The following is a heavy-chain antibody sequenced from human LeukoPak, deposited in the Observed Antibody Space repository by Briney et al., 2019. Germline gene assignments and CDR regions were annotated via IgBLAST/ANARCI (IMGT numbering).Heavy chain of an antibody. J-gene: IGHJ4*02. CDR3: ARHQWELLDVMDY. Sequence: GESLKISCKGSGYSFTSYWIGWVRPMPGKGLEWMGIIYPGDSDTRYSPSFQGQVTISADKSISTAYLQWSSLKASDTAMYYCARHQWELLDVMDYWGQGTLVTVSS. V-gene: IGHV5-51*01. CDR2: IYPGDSDT. CDR1: GYSFTSYW. D-gene: IGHD1-26*01.